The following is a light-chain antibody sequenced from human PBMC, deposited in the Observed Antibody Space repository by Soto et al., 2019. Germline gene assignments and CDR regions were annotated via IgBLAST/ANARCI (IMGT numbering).Light chain of an antibody. J-gene: IGLJ2*01. CDR3: ASWYDSLNGHVV. CDR2: SNN. CDR1: SSNIGSNT. Sequence: QAVVTQPPSASGTPGQRVTISCSGSSSNIGSNTVNWYQQLQGTAPKLLIYSNNQRPSGVPDRFSGSKSGTSASLAISGLQSEDEADYYCASWYDSLNGHVVFGGGTKLTVL. V-gene: IGLV1-44*01.